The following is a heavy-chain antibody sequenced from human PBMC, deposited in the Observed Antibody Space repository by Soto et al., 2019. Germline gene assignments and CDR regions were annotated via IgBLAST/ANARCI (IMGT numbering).Heavy chain of an antibody. CDR1: GYSFAGYW. J-gene: IGHJ4*02. CDR2: IDPSDSQT. V-gene: IGHV5-10-1*01. Sequence: GASLKISCKGSGYSFAGYWITWVRQKPGRGLEWMGRIDPSDSQTYYSPSFRGHVTISVTKSITTVFLQWSSLRASDTAMYYCARQIYDSDTGPNFQYYFDSWGQGTPVTVSS. CDR3: ARQIYDSDTGPNFQYYFDS. D-gene: IGHD3-22*01.